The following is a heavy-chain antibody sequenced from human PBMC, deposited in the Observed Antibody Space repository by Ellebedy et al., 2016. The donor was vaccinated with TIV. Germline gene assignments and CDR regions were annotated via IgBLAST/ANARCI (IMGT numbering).Heavy chain of an antibody. CDR3: ARGPRFGESSFDY. D-gene: IGHD3-10*01. V-gene: IGHV3-33*01. J-gene: IGHJ4*02. CDR1: GLTFSRYG. Sequence: GESLKISCAASGLTFSRYGMHWIRQAPDKGLEWVAVIWYDGSIKYLADSVKGRFTISRDNFNNTLYLQMNSLRDEDTAVYYCARGPRFGESSFDYWGQGTLVTVSS. CDR2: IWYDGSIK.